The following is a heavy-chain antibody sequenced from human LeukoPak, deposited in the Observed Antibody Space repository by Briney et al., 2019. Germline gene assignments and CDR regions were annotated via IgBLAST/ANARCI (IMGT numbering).Heavy chain of an antibody. CDR1: GFTFSSYS. J-gene: IGHJ6*02. CDR2: ISSSSSYI. V-gene: IGHV3-21*04. Sequence: GGSLRLSCAASGFTFSSYSMNWVRQAPGKGLEWVSSISSSSSYIYYADSVKGRFTISRDHSKNTLHLQMNSLRAEDTAMYYCAGGTLRVPAAKVDRYYYFYALDVWGQGTTVTVSS. CDR3: AGGTLRVPAAKVDRYYYFYALDV. D-gene: IGHD2-2*01.